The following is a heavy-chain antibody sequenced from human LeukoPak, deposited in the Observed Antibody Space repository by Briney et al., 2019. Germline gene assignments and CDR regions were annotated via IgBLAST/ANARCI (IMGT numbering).Heavy chain of an antibody. CDR2: INHSGST. CDR1: GGSFSGYY. Sequence: PSETPSLTCAVYGGSFSGYYWSWIRQPPGKGLEWIGEINHSGSTNYIPSLESRVTLSVDTSKNQFSLKLSSVTAADTAVYYCAREGYGSGSLVFDYWGQGTLVTVSS. CDR3: AREGYGSGSLVFDY. J-gene: IGHJ4*02. D-gene: IGHD3-10*01. V-gene: IGHV4-34*01.